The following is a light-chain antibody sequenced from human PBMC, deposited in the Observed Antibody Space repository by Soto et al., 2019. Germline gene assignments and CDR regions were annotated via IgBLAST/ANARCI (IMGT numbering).Light chain of an antibody. Sequence: QSVLIQPASVSGSPGQSITISCTGTSSDVGAYSYVSWYQQHPGKAPKLIIYDVSDRPSGISNRFSGSKSDNTASLTISRLQAEDEAEYYCSSYTSSRSYVFGTGTKVTVL. V-gene: IGLV2-14*01. J-gene: IGLJ1*01. CDR2: DVS. CDR1: SSDVGAYSY. CDR3: SSYTSSRSYV.